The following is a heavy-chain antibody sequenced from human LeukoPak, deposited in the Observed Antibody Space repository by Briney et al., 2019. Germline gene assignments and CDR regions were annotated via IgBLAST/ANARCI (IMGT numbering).Heavy chain of an antibody. V-gene: IGHV5-51*01. J-gene: IGHJ4*02. CDR1: GYSFTSHW. Sequence: GESLKISCKGSGYSFTSHWIGWVGQMPGKGLEWMGIIYPGDSDTRYNPSFQGQVTISADKSISIAYLQWSSLKASDTAMYYCATRSDSGYEYFDNWGQGTLVTVSA. D-gene: IGHD5-12*01. CDR2: IYPGDSDT. CDR3: ATRSDSGYEYFDN.